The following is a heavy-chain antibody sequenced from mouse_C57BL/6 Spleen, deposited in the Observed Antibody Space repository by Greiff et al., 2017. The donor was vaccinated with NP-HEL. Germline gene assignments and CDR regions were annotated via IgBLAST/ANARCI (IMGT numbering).Heavy chain of an antibody. V-gene: IGHV1-61*01. J-gene: IGHJ2*01. D-gene: IGHD3-2*02. CDR1: GYTFTSYW. CDR3: ARGKSSGTVYFDY. CDR2: IYPSDSET. Sequence: QVQLQQPGAELVRPGSSVKLSCKASGYTFTSYWMDWVKQRPGQGLEWIGNIYPSDSETHYNQKFKDKATLTVDKSSSTAYMQLSSLTSEDSAVYYCARGKSSGTVYFDYWGQGTTLTVSS.